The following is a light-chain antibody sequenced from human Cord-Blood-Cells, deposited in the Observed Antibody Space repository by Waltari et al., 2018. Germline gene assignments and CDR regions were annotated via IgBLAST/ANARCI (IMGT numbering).Light chain of an antibody. CDR2: GAS. J-gene: IGKJ2*01. V-gene: IGKV3-15*01. CDR3: QQYNNWPYT. Sequence: EIVMTQSPATLSVSPGERATLSCRASQSVSSNLAWYQQKPVQAPRLLIYGASTRATDIPARFSGSGSETEFTLTISSLQSEDFAVYYCQQYNNWPYTFGQGTKLEIK. CDR1: QSVSSN.